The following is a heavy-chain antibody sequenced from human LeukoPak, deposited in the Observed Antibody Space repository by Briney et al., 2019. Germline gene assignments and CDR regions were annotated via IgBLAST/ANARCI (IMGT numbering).Heavy chain of an antibody. CDR2: IWYDGSNK. J-gene: IGHJ6*02. CDR3: ARVDSYCSGEGCYYYYGMDV. D-gene: IGHD2-15*01. Sequence: TGGSLRLSCVRSVFTFNSYGIHWVRQAPGKGLEWVAVIWYDGSNKHYADSVKGRFTISRDNSKNTLYLQMNSLRAEDTAVYYCARVDSYCSGEGCYYYYGMDVWGQGTTVTVSS. V-gene: IGHV3-33*01. CDR1: VFTFNSYG.